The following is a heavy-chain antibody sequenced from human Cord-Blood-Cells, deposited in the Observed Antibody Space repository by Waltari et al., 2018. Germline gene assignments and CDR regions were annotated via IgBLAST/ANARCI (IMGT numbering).Heavy chain of an antibody. D-gene: IGHD2-15*01. CDR2: IWYDGSNK. J-gene: IGHJ4*02. CDR1: GFTFSSYG. Sequence: QVQLVESGGGGVQPGRSLRLSCAASGFTFSSYGMHWVRQAPGKGLEWVAVIWYDGSNKYYADSVKGRFTISRDHSKNTLYLQMNSLRAEDTAVYYCAREPLVVAATPFDYWGQGTLVTISS. CDR3: AREPLVVAATPFDY. V-gene: IGHV3-33*01.